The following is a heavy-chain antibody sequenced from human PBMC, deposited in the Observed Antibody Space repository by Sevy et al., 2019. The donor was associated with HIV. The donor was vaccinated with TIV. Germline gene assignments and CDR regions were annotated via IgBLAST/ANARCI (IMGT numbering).Heavy chain of an antibody. J-gene: IGHJ4*02. Sequence: GGSLRLSCAASGFTFSRNGMHWVRQVPGKGLEWVALISYDGDSKNCADSVKGRFTISRDNSKNTVYRHMNSLGSEETAVYYCAKESVSWYLDFWGQGTLVTVSS. D-gene: IGHD6-13*01. CDR1: GFTFSRNG. CDR2: ISYDGDSK. CDR3: AKESVSWYLDF. V-gene: IGHV3-30*18.